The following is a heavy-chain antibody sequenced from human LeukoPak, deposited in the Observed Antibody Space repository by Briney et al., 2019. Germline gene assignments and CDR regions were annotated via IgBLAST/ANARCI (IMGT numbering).Heavy chain of an antibody. CDR2: ISYDGSNK. V-gene: IGHV3-30*18. J-gene: IGHJ6*03. CDR3: AKGGGYEAQYYYYYVDV. CDR1: GGTFSSYG. Sequence: GRSLRLSCAASGGTFSSYGMHWVREGPGKGLEWVAVISYDGSNKYYADSVKGRFTISRDNSKNTLYLQMKSLRAEDTAVYYCAKGGGYEAQYYYYYVDVWGKGTTVTISS. D-gene: IGHD5-12*01.